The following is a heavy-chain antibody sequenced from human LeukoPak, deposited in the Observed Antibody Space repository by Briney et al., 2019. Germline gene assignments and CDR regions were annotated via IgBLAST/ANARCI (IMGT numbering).Heavy chain of an antibody. V-gene: IGHV3-74*01. Sequence: SGGSLRLSCAASGFGFSTYWMSWVRQAPGKGLVWVSRINIDGLTTSYADSVKGRFTISRDNAKNTLYLQMNSLRAEDTAVYYCASIATFTPSDYWGQGTLVTVSS. CDR3: ASIATFTPSDY. CDR1: GFGFSTYW. J-gene: IGHJ4*02. D-gene: IGHD2-21*01. CDR2: INIDGLTT.